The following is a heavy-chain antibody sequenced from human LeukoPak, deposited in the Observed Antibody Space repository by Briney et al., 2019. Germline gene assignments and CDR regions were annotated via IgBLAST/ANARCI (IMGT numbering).Heavy chain of an antibody. CDR1: GYTLTELS. CDR3: ATEGFRYRDGARTMYYYDSSGQRDNWFDP. CDR2: FDPEDGET. J-gene: IGHJ5*02. Sequence: PGASVKVSCKVSGYTLTELSMHWVRQAPGKGLEWMGGFDPEDGETIYAQKFQGRVTMTEDTSTDTAYMELSSLRSEDTAVYYCATEGFRYRDGARTMYYYDSSGQRDNWFDPWGQGTLVTVSS. V-gene: IGHV1-24*01. D-gene: IGHD3-22*01.